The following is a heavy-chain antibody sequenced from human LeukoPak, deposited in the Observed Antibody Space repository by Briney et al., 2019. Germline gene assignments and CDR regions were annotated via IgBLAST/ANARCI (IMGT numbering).Heavy chain of an antibody. CDR1: GFTFSSYS. CDR2: ISSSSSYI. V-gene: IGHV3-21*01. CDR3: ARDQAIVGATGAFDI. J-gene: IGHJ3*02. Sequence: GGSLRLSCAASGFTFSSYSMNWVRQAPGEGLEWVSSISSSSSYIYYADSVKGRFTISRDSAKNSLYLQMNSLRAEDTAVYYCARDQAIVGATGAFDIWGQGTMVTVSS. D-gene: IGHD1-26*01.